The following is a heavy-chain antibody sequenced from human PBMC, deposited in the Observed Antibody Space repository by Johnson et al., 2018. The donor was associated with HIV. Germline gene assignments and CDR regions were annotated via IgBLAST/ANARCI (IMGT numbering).Heavy chain of an antibody. J-gene: IGHJ3*02. CDR2: ISGSGGST. Sequence: VQLVESGGILVKPGGSLRLSCAASGFTFSSYAMSWVRQAPGKGLEWVSAISGSGGSTYYADSVRGRFSISRDKSKDTLYLQMNSLRAEDTAVYYCAKTEDAFDIGGQGTMVTVSS. V-gene: IGHV3-23*04. CDR3: AKTEDAFDI. CDR1: GFTFSSYA.